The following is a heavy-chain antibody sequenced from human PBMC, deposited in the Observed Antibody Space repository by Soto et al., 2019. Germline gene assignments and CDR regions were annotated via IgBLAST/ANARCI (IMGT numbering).Heavy chain of an antibody. Sequence: PGGSLRLSCADSGFRFSSYSMSWVRQTPGKGLEWVAAITATGDRTYYADSVTGRFTISRDNSKKTHYLQMTSLRAEDTAMYYCATMNGYFDYWGQGTQVTVSS. CDR1: GFRFSSYS. CDR2: ITATGDRT. D-gene: IGHD3-22*01. V-gene: IGHV3-23*01. J-gene: IGHJ4*02. CDR3: ATMNGYFDY.